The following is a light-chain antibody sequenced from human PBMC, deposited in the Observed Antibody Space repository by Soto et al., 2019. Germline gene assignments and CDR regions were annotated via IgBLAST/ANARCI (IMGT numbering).Light chain of an antibody. CDR3: QQFNSKVWT. CDR2: EAS. V-gene: IGKV1-5*01. J-gene: IGKJ1*01. Sequence: DIQMTQSPSTLSASVGDTVTITCRASQSVSRWLNWYQQKPGKAPRLLIYEASNLESGVPMRFSGSGSGTEFVLTITSLQPGDSATYYCQQFNSKVWTFGQGTRVEI. CDR1: QSVSRW.